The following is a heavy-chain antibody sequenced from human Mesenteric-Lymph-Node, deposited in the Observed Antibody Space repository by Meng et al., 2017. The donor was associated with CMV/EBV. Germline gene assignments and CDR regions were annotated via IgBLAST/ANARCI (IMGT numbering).Heavy chain of an antibody. CDR2: ITYDTVTK. Sequence: GESLKISCAASGFTFTSYHMNWVRQAPGKGLEWVSYITYDTVTKYYADSVKGRFTISRDNAKNSLHLQMNSLRAEDTAVYYCARDRQLFVWGQGTTVTVSS. J-gene: IGHJ6*02. CDR3: ARDRQLFV. V-gene: IGHV3-48*04. D-gene: IGHD6-13*01. CDR1: GFTFTSYH.